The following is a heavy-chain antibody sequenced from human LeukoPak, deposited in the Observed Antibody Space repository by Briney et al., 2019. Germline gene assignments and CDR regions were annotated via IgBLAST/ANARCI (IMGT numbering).Heavy chain of an antibody. D-gene: IGHD1-26*01. CDR1: GGSISSYY. Sequence: PSETLSLTCTVSGGSISSYYWSWIRQPAGKGLEWIGRIYTSGSTDYNPSLKSRVTISVDTSKNQFSLKLSSVTAADTAVYYCAGPRSYRFDYWGQGTLVTVSS. V-gene: IGHV4-4*07. J-gene: IGHJ4*02. CDR3: AGPRSYRFDY. CDR2: IYTSGST.